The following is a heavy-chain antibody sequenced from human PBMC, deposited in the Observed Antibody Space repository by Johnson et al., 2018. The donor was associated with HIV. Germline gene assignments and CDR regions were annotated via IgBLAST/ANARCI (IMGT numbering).Heavy chain of an antibody. CDR2: ISYGGNKQ. Sequence: VQLVESGGGVVQPGRSLRLSCAASGFTFSSYAMHWVRQPPGKGLEWVAVISYGGNKQYYVDSVEGRFTISRDNYKNTLYLQMNSLRAEDTAVYYCARGRGDYGLAFDIWGQGTMVTVSS. V-gene: IGHV3-30*14. CDR3: ARGRGDYGLAFDI. J-gene: IGHJ3*02. D-gene: IGHD4-17*01. CDR1: GFTFSSYA.